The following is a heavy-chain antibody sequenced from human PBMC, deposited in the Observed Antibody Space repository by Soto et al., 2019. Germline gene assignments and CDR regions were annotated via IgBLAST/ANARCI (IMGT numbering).Heavy chain of an antibody. CDR2: IIPIFGTP. V-gene: IGHV1-69*01. Sequence: QVQLVQSGAEVKKPGSSVKVSCKASGVTFSRQDMRWVRQAPGQGLEWVGGIIPIFGTPQYAEKFQDRVTITEDESTSTATMELSSLTSEDTDVYYWATNEGRDGYSFDYWGQGTLVTVSS. J-gene: IGHJ4*02. CDR3: ATNEGRDGYSFDY. CDR1: GVTFSRQD. D-gene: IGHD5-12*01.